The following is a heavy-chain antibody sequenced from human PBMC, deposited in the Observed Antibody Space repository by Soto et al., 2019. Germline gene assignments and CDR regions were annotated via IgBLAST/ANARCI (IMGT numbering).Heavy chain of an antibody. J-gene: IGHJ6*03. CDR3: ARDRGEYYYYMDV. Sequence: PSETLSLTCTVSGGTISSYYWSWIRQPPGKGLEWIGYIYYSGSTNYNPSLKSRVTISVDTSKNQFSLKLSSVTAADTAVYYCARDRGEYYYYMDVWGKGTTVTVSS. CDR2: IYYSGST. CDR1: GGTISSYY. V-gene: IGHV4-59*01.